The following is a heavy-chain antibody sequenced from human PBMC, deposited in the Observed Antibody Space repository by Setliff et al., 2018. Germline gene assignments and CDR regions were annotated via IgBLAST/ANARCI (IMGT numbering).Heavy chain of an antibody. CDR2: IYYRGST. CDR1: GGSISSYY. V-gene: IGHV4-59*01. J-gene: IGHJ5*02. Sequence: SETLSLTCTVSGGSISSYYWSWIRQPPGKGLEWIGYIYYRGSTNYNPSLKSRVTISVGTSKNQFSLKLSSVTAADTAVYYCARVVGYYDSSGYYYVKWFDPWGQGTLVTVSS. CDR3: ARVVGYYDSSGYYYVKWFDP. D-gene: IGHD3-22*01.